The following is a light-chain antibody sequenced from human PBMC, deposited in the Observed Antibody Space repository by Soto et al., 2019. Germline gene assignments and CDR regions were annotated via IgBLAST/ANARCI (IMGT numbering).Light chain of an antibody. V-gene: IGLV1-40*01. CDR1: SSNIGAGYD. J-gene: IGLJ2*01. CDR3: QSCDNSYHVV. Sequence: QSVLTQPPSVSGAPGQRVTISCTGSSSNIGAGYDVHWYQQLPGTAPKLLIYGNSNRPSGVPDRFSGSKSGTSASLAITGLQAEDEADYYCQSCDNSYHVVFGGGTKVTVL. CDR2: GNS.